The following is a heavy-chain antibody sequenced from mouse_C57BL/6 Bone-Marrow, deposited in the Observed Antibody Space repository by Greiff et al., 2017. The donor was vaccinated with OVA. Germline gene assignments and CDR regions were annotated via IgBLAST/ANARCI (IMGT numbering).Heavy chain of an antibody. CDR3: AGGGYYSNYVYY. Sequence: VQLQQSGAELARPGASVKLSCKASGYTFTSYGISWVKQRTGQGLEWIGEIYPRSGNTYYNEKFKGKATLTADKSSSTAYMELRSLTSEDSAVYFCAGGGYYSNYVYYWGQGTTLTVSS. D-gene: IGHD2-5*01. CDR2: IYPRSGNT. V-gene: IGHV1-81*01. CDR1: GYTFTSYG. J-gene: IGHJ2*01.